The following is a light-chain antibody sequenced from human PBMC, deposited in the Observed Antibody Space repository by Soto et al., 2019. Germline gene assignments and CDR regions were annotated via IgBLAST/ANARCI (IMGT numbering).Light chain of an antibody. CDR3: QQYRSSLFT. J-gene: IGKJ3*01. V-gene: IGKV3-20*01. CDR1: QSVSSY. CDR2: GTS. Sequence: EIVLTQSPATLSLSPGERATLSCRASQSVSSYLAWYQQKPGQAPRLLIYGTSIRASGVPERFSGGGSGTDFTLTIKRLEPEDFALYYCQQYRSSLFTFGPGTKVDI.